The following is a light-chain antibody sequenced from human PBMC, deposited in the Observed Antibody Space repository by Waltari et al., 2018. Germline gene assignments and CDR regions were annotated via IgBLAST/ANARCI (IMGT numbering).Light chain of an antibody. CDR1: SSDVGSYNL. CDR2: EVT. CDR3: CSYAGGTTVL. V-gene: IGLV2-23*02. Sequence: QSALTQPASVSGSPGQSITISCSGTSSDVGSYNLVSWYQQNPGKAPKLMIYEVTKRPSGVSNRFSGSKAGNTASLTICGLQAEDEADYYCCSYAGGTTVLFGGGTKLNVL. J-gene: IGLJ2*01.